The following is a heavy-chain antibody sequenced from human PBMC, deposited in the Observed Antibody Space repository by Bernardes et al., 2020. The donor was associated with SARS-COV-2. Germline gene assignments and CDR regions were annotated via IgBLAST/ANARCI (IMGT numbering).Heavy chain of an antibody. CDR2: FDPEDGET. CDR1: GYTLTELS. D-gene: IGHD1-26*01. CDR3: ATGHIIVGATKDLGY. Sequence: ASVKVSCKVSGYTLTELSMHWVRQAPGKGLEWMGGFDPEDGETIYAQKFQGRVTMTEDTSTDTAYMELSSLRSEDTAVYYCATGHIIVGATKDLGYWGQGTLVTVSS. J-gene: IGHJ4*02. V-gene: IGHV1-24*01.